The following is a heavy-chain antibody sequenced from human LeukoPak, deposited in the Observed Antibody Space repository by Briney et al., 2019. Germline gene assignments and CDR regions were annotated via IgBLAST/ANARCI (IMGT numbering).Heavy chain of an antibody. D-gene: IGHD2/OR15-2a*01. CDR2: IRQDGSEK. J-gene: IGHJ3*01. Sequence: GSLRLSCVAAGFIICSYWMSWVRQAPGKGLERVAHIRQDGSEKYYVDSVEGRLTISRDNAKNSLYLQMNNLTAADTAIYYCARAGYYGDDAFDLWGQGKRVTVSS. CDR1: GFIICSYW. V-gene: IGHV3-7*01. CDR3: ARAGYYGDDAFDL.